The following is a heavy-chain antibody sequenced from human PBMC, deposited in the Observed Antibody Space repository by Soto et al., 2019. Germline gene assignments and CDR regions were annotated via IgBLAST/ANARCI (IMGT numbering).Heavy chain of an antibody. CDR3: AREGSTRSHLKYYFDD. CDR1: GGRVSRTIAA. V-gene: IGHV6-1*01. D-gene: IGHD2-2*01. Sequence: SQTLSLTFRISGGRVSRTIAAWNWFRRSPSRGLEWLGRTYYRSKCYNDYSVSVKSRITINPNTSKNQFSLQLNSVTPEDTAVYYCAREGSTRSHLKYYFDDWGQGTLVTVPS. J-gene: IGHJ4*02. CDR2: TYYRSKCYN.